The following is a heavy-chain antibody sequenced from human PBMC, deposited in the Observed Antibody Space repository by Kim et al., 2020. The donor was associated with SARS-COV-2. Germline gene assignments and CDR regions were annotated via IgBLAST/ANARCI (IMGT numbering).Heavy chain of an antibody. CDR3: AGGLARSDGYHFGAFDI. CDR2: VYPGDSDT. V-gene: IGHV5-51*01. J-gene: IGHJ3*02. D-gene: IGHD3-22*01. CDR1: GYTFTSYW. Sequence: GESLKISCKASGYTFTSYWIGWVRQMPGKGLEWMGIVYPGDSDTRYSPSFQGHVTILVDKSISTAYLQWSSLKASDTATYFCAGGLARSDGYHFGAFDIWGQGALVIV.